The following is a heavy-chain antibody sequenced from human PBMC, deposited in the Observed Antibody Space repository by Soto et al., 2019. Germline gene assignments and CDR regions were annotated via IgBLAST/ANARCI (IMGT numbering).Heavy chain of an antibody. D-gene: IGHD1-26*01. J-gene: IGHJ3*01. CDR1: GGSITSDSYF. CDR2: IVYSGTV. CDR3: ARVVISPAHQGAEDPFDL. Sequence: QVQLQEAGPGLVKPSQTLSLTCTVSGGSITSDSYFWSWIRQPPGKGLEWIGYIVYSGTVYYKSSSKSRVTISINKSNTLFSLNLTSVTAANTAMYYCARVVISPAHQGAEDPFDLWGQGTMVTVSS. V-gene: IGHV4-30-4*01.